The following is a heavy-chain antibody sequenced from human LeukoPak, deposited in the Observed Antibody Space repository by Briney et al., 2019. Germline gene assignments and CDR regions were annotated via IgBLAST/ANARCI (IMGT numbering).Heavy chain of an antibody. CDR1: GGSISSGGYS. CDR3: ARVQATHYDFWSGYRYNAFDI. Sequence: SQTLSLTCAVSGGSISSGGYSWSWIRQPPGKGLEWIGYIYHSGGTYYNPSLKSRVTISADTSKNQFSLKLSSVTAADTAVYYCARVQATHYDFWSGYRYNAFDIWGQGTMVTVSS. D-gene: IGHD3-3*01. V-gene: IGHV4-30-2*01. CDR2: IYHSGGT. J-gene: IGHJ3*02.